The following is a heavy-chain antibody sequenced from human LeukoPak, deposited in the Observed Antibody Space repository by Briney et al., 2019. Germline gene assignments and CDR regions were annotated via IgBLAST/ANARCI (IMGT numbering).Heavy chain of an antibody. CDR2: INHSGST. J-gene: IGHJ4*02. D-gene: IGHD2-21*02. V-gene: IGHV4-34*01. CDR3: ARAFKGFATYCGGDCYSGYYFDY. CDR1: GGSISSYY. Sequence: SETLSLTCTVSGGSISSYYWSWIRQPAGKGLEWIGEINHSGSTNYNPSLKSRVTISVDTSKNQFSLKLSSVTAADTAVYYCARAFKGFATYCGGDCYSGYYFDYWGQGTLVTVSS.